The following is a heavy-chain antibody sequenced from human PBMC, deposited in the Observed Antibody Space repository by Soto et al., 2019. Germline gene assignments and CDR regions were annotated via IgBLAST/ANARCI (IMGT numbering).Heavy chain of an antibody. CDR3: ARGDGMATINNAFDI. Sequence: ASVKVSCKASGYTFTSYGISWVRQAPGQGLEWMGWISAYNGNTNYAQKLQGRVTMTTDTSTSTAYMELRSLRSDDTTVYYCARGDGMATINNAFDIWGQGTMVTVSS. J-gene: IGHJ3*02. CDR2: ISAYNGNT. CDR1: GYTFTSYG. V-gene: IGHV1-18*01. D-gene: IGHD5-12*01.